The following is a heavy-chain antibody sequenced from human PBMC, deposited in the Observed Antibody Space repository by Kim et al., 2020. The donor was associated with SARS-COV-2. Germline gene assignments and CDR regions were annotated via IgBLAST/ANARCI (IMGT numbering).Heavy chain of an antibody. CDR1: GDSINDFY. D-gene: IGHD3-9*01. CDR3: ARSGRGFDFLTGYSPLDY. J-gene: IGHJ4*01. CDR2: LYQTWST. Sequence: SETLSLTCTVSGDSINDFYWSWIRQSPGRGLEWLGYLYQTWSTNYNPSLMGRVTMTLATSKNQVSLKLTSVTAADTAMYFCARSGRGFDFLTGYSPLDY. V-gene: IGHV4-59*12.